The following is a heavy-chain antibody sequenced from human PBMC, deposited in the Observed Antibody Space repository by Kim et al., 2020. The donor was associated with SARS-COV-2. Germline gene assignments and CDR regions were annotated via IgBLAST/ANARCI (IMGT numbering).Heavy chain of an antibody. Sequence: GGSLRLSCAASGFTFSSYAMSWVRQAPGKGLEWVSAISNSDGSTYYADSMKGRFTISRDNSKNTLYLQMSSLKVGDTAVYYCAKDRCSSPNCALDIWGQGTMVRVSS. CDR3: AKDRCSSPNCALDI. CDR2: ISNSDGST. J-gene: IGHJ3*02. CDR1: GFTFSSYA. D-gene: IGHD6-13*01. V-gene: IGHV3-23*01.